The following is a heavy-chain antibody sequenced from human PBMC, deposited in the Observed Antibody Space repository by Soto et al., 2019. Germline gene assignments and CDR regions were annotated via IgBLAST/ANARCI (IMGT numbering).Heavy chain of an antibody. V-gene: IGHV1-18*01. Sequence: QFQLVQSGAEVKKPGASVKVSCKASGYTFTSYGITWVRQAPGQGLEWMGWISAYNGNTNYAQRLQGRVTMTTDTSXSAXYMELRSLRSDDTAVYYCARDRYAFSTWGSDASETWGQVTIVTVSS. CDR3: ARDRYAFSTWGSDASET. CDR1: GYTFTSYG. J-gene: IGHJ3*02. CDR2: ISAYNGNT. D-gene: IGHD7-27*01.